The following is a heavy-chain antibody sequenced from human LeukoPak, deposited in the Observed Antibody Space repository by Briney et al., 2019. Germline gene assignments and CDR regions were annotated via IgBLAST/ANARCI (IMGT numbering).Heavy chain of an antibody. J-gene: IGHJ6*03. Sequence: ASVKVSCKASGYTFTSYYMHWVRQAPGQGLEWMGIINPSGGSTSYAQKFQGRVTMTRDMSTSTVYMELSSLRSEDTAVYYCARDGYCSGGSCYSYYYYYYMDVWGKGTTVTVSS. CDR3: ARDGYCSGGSCYSYYYYYYMDV. CDR1: GYTFTSYY. CDR2: INPSGGST. V-gene: IGHV1-46*01. D-gene: IGHD2-15*01.